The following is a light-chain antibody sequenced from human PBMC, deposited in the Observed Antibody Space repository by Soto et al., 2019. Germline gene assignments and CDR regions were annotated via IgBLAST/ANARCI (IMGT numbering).Light chain of an antibody. V-gene: IGLV3-25*03. J-gene: IGLJ2*01. Sequence: SYELTQPPSVSVSPGQTARITCSGDALPKQYASWYQQKPGQAPVLVIYKDSERPSGIPERFSGSSSGTTVTLTISGVQAEDDADYYCQSADSSGTHVVFGGGTQLTVL. CDR1: ALPKQY. CDR2: KDS. CDR3: QSADSSGTHVV.